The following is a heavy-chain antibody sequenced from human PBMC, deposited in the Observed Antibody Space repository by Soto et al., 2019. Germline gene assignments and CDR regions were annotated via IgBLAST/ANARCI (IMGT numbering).Heavy chain of an antibody. CDR2: IYWNSGTT. V-gene: IGHV3-9*01. J-gene: IGHJ6*03. Sequence: EVQLVESGGDLVQPGRSLSLSCAASGFSFEDYAMHWVRQAPGTGLERVSDIYWNSGTTGHVDSVKGRFTVSRDNAKNPLDLEMSSLRAEDTALYYCVKGVCRSLRCDAYSYMDVGGKGTTVTVS. CDR1: GFSFEDYA. CDR3: VKGVCRSLRCDAYSYMDV. D-gene: IGHD3-10*01.